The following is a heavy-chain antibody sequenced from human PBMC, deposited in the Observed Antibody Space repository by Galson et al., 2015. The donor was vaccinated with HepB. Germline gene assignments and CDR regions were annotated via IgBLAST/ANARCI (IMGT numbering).Heavy chain of an antibody. J-gene: IGHJ6*02. CDR2: ISGSGGST. V-gene: IGHV3-23*01. Sequence: SLRLSCAASGFTFSNAWMNWVRQAPGKGLEWVSAISGSGGSTYYADSVKGRFTISRDNSKNTLYLQMNSLRAEDTAVYYCAKDYYGSGSPQDGMDVWGQGTTVTVSS. CDR1: GFTFSNAW. D-gene: IGHD3-10*01. CDR3: AKDYYGSGSPQDGMDV.